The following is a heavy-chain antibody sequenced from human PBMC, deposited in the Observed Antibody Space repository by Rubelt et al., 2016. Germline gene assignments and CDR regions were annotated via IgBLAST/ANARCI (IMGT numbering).Heavy chain of an antibody. CDR1: GYTFTSYG. D-gene: IGHD3-10*01. Sequence: QVQLVRSGAEVKKPGASVKVSCKASGYTFTSYGISWVRQAPGQGLEWMGWISAYNGNTNYAQKLQGRVTMTTDTSTSTAYMELRSLRSDDTAVYYCAGDGAFPLGSGFEKRSDYWGQGTLVTVSS. CDR2: ISAYNGNT. V-gene: IGHV1-18*01. CDR3: AGDGAFPLGSGFEKRSDY. J-gene: IGHJ4*02.